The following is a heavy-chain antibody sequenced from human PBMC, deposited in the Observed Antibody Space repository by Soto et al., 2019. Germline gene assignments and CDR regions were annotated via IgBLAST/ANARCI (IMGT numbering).Heavy chain of an antibody. D-gene: IGHD6-13*01. V-gene: IGHV4-39*01. CDR1: GGSISSSSYY. J-gene: IGHJ4*02. CDR3: ARHPAVCDGSSWYGCRQYYFDY. Sequence: QLQLQESGPGLVKPSETLSLTCTVSGGSISSSSYYWGWIRQPPGKGLEWIGSIYYSGSTYYNPSLKSRVTISVDTSKNQFSLKLSSVTAADTAVYYCARHPAVCDGSSWYGCRQYYFDYWGQGTLVTVSS. CDR2: IYYSGST.